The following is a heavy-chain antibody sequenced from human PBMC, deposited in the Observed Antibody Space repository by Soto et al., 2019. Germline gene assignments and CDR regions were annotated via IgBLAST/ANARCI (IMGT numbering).Heavy chain of an antibody. Sequence: KTSETLSLTCTVSVVSISSYYWIWIRQPPGKGLEWIGYIHYSGSTKYNPSLKSRVSISVDTSKSQFSLKLSSVTAADTAVYYCARVGWTTVGYYFDYWGQGALVTVSS. J-gene: IGHJ4*02. CDR1: VVSISSYY. CDR2: IHYSGST. CDR3: ARVGWTTVGYYFDY. V-gene: IGHV4-59*01. D-gene: IGHD4-17*01.